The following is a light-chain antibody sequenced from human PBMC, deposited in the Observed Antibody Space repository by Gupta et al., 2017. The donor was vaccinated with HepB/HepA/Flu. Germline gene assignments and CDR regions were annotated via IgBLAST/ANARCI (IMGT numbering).Light chain of an antibody. Sequence: SYELTQPPSVSVSPGQTASITCSGDKLGDKSIYWYQQKPGQSPVMVIYQDTKRPSGIPDLFSGSNSENTATLTISGTQAMDEADYYCQAWDSSTVVFGGGTKLTVL. V-gene: IGLV3-1*01. CDR1: KLGDKS. CDR3: QAWDSSTVV. J-gene: IGLJ2*01. CDR2: QDT.